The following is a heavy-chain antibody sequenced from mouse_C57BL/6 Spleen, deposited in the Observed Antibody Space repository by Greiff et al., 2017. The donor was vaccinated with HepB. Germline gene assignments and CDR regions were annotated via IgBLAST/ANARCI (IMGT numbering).Heavy chain of an antibody. CDR2: IDPENGDT. CDR3: TNPITTVVAAMDY. V-gene: IGHV14-4*01. D-gene: IGHD1-1*01. CDR1: GFNIKDDY. J-gene: IGHJ4*01. Sequence: EVQLQQSGAELVRPGASVKLSCTASGFNIKDDYMHWVKQRPEQGLEWIGWIDPENGDTEYASKFQGKATITADTSSNTAYLQLSSLTSEDTAVYYCTNPITTVVAAMDYWGQGTSVTVSS.